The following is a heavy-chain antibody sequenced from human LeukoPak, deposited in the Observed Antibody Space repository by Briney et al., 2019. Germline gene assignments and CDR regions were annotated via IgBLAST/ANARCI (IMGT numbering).Heavy chain of an antibody. CDR1: GLNFRSSW. CDR2: INQDGSEK. J-gene: IGHJ4*02. V-gene: IGHV3-7*03. Sequence: GGSLRLSCAASGLNFRSSWMSWIRQAPGKGLERVANINQDGSEKYYVASVKGRFTISRGNAKNSLYLQMNSLRVEDTAVYYCARAFYSYFDYWGQGTLVVVST. D-gene: IGHD2/OR15-2a*01. CDR3: ARAFYSYFDY.